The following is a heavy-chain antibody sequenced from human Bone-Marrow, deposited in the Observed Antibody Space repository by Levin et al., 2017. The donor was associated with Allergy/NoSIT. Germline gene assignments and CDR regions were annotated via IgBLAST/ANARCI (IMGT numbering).Heavy chain of an antibody. CDR1: GFTFSSYG. D-gene: IGHD3-10*01. CDR3: ARGGKLLWFGELGY. CDR2: IWYDGSNK. V-gene: IGHV3-33*01. Sequence: LAGGSLRLSCAASGFTFSSYGMHWVRQAPGKGLEWVAVIWYDGSNKYYADSVKGRFTISRDNSKNTLYLQMNSLRAEDTAVYYCARGGKLLWFGELGYWGQGTLVTVSS. J-gene: IGHJ4*02.